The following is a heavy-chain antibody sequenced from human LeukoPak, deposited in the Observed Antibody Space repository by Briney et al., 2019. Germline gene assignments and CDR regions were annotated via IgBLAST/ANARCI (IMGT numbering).Heavy chain of an antibody. J-gene: IGHJ4*02. CDR1: GYPFTDYY. D-gene: IGHD5-18*01. CDR2: INPNRGGT. V-gene: IGHV1-2*02. CDR3: ASGYRFRS. Sequence: ASVKVSCKASGYPFTDYYMHRVRQAPGQGLEWMGWINPNRGGTDYAQKFQGRVTMTRDTSISTAYMELSRLRYDDTAVYYCASGYRFRSWGQGTLVTVSS.